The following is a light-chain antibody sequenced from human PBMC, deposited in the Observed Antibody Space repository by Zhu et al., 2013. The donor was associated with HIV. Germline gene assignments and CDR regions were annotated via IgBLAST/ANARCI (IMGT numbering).Light chain of an antibody. CDR3: LQHNSYPRLT. CDR1: QTISSY. J-gene: IGKJ4*01. CDR2: ATS. Sequence: DIQMTQSPSSLSASVGDRVAITCRASQTISSYLNWYQQKPGKAPKLLIYATSTLQSGVPSRFSGSGSGTDFTLTISSLQPEDFATYYCLQHNSYPRLTFGGGTKVEIK. V-gene: IGKV1-17*01.